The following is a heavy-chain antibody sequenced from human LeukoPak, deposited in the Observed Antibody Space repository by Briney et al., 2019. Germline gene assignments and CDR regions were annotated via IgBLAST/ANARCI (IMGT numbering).Heavy chain of an antibody. D-gene: IGHD3-9*01. Sequence: SETLSLTCAVYGGSFSGYYWSWIRQPPGKGLELIGEINHSGSTNYNPSLKSRVTISVDTSKNQFSLKVSSVTAADTAVYYCASVTSGYDILTGYYGPTRSDYWGQGTLVTVSS. V-gene: IGHV4-34*01. CDR1: GGSFSGYY. CDR3: ASVTSGYDILTGYYGPTRSDY. J-gene: IGHJ4*02. CDR2: INHSGST.